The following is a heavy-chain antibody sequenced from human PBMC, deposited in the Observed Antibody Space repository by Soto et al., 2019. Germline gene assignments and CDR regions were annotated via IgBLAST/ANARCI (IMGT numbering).Heavy chain of an antibody. D-gene: IGHD3-16*02. V-gene: IGHV4-34*01. J-gene: IGHJ4*02. CDR1: GGSFSGYY. CDR3: ARGREEYVWGSYRHSRPIYFDY. Sequence: SETLSLTCAVYGGSFSGYYWSWIRQPPGKGLEWIGEINHSGSTNYNPSLKSRVTISVDTSKNQFSLKLSSVTAADTAVYYCARGREEYVWGSYRHSRPIYFDYWGQGTLVTVSS. CDR2: INHSGST.